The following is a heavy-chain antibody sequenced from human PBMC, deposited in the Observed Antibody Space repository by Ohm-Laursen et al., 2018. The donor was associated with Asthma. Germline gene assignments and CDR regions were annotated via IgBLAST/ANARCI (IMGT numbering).Heavy chain of an antibody. D-gene: IGHD2-15*01. V-gene: IGHV3-30-3*01. Sequence: SLRLSCTASGFTFRSYAMHWVRQAPGKGLEWVAVGGSYYDGGLKYYADSVNGRFTVSRDDSKNTLYLQMNSLRVDDTAVYYCARYEVEASTSRLDHWGQGTLVTVSS. CDR3: ARYEVEASTSRLDH. CDR2: GGSYYDGGLK. J-gene: IGHJ4*02. CDR1: GFTFRSYA.